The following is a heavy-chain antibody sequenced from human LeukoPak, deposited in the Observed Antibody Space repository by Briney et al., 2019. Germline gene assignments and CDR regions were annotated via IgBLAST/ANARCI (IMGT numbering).Heavy chain of an antibody. CDR1: GFTFSNAW. J-gene: IGHJ4*02. V-gene: IGHV3-15*01. D-gene: IGHD1-26*01. CDR2: IKSKTDGGTT. CDR3: TTDTGAMDPTFDY. Sequence: GGSLRLSCAASGFTFSNAWMSWVRQAPGKGLEWVGRIKSKTDGGTTDYAAPVKGRFTISRDDSKNTPYLQMNSLKTEDTAVYYCTTDTGAMDPTFDYWGQGTLVTVSS.